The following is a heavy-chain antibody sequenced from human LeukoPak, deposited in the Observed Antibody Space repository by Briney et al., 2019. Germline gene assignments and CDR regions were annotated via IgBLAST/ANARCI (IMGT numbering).Heavy chain of an antibody. CDR1: GYSFTIYW. J-gene: IGHJ5*02. CDR2: IYPGDSDI. D-gene: IGHD6-13*01. Sequence: GESLKISCESSGYSFTIYWIGWVRQMPGQGLEWMGIIYPGDSDIRYSPSFQGRVTISVDKTINTAYLQWSSLKASDSAMYYCARQPGYTSSWYDSWGQGTLVTVSS. CDR3: ARQPGYTSSWYDS. V-gene: IGHV5-51*01.